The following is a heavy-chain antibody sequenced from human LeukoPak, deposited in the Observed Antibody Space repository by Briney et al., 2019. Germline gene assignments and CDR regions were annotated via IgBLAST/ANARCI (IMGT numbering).Heavy chain of an antibody. V-gene: IGHV1-69*01. J-gene: IGHJ4*02. CDR3: ARAPGGRYCSSTSCYTAVDY. D-gene: IGHD2-2*02. CDR2: IISIFGTA. Sequence: SVKVSCKASGGTFSSYAISWVRQAPGQGLEWMGGIISIFGTANYAQKFQGRVTITADESTSTAYMELSSLRSEDTAVYYCARAPGGRYCSSTSCYTAVDYWGQGTLVTVSS. CDR1: GGTFSSYA.